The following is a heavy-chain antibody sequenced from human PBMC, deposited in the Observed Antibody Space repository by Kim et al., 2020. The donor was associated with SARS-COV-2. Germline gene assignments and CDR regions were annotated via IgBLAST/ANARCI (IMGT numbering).Heavy chain of an antibody. CDR2: IIPILGIA. Sequence: SVKVSCKASGGTFSSYAISWVRQAPGQGLEWMGRIIPILGIANYAQKFQGRVTITADKSTSTAYMELSSLRSEDTAVYYCARDASVGASRVDYWGQGTLVTVSS. J-gene: IGHJ4*02. V-gene: IGHV1-69*04. CDR1: GGTFSSYA. CDR3: ARDASVGASRVDY. D-gene: IGHD1-26*01.